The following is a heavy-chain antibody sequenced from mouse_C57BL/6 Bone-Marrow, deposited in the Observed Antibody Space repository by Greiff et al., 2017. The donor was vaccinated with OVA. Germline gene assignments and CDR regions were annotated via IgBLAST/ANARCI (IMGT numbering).Heavy chain of an antibody. Sequence: EVQLQQSGPELVKPGASVKMSCKASGYTFTDYNMHWVKQSHGKSLEWIGYINPNNGGTSYNQKFKGKATLTVNKSSSTAYMELRSLTSEDSAVYYCARGGRSLYYYGLYYFDYWGQGTTLTVSS. CDR1: GYTFTDYN. CDR3: ARGGRSLYYYGLYYFDY. J-gene: IGHJ2*01. V-gene: IGHV1-22*01. CDR2: INPNNGGT. D-gene: IGHD1-1*01.